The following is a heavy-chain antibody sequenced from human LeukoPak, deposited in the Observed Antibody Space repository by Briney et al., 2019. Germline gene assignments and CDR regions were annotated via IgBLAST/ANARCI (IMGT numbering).Heavy chain of an antibody. CDR3: ARDSGSYLQPTDY. J-gene: IGHJ4*02. CDR1: GFTFSTYA. V-gene: IGHV3-23*01. Sequence: PGGSLRLSCAASGFTFSTYAMTWVRQAPGKGLEWVSSITDNGESTYYAASVKCRFTIPRDNSKTTLYLQMNSLRADDTAVYHCARDSGSYLQPTDYWGQGTLVTVSS. CDR2: ITDNGEST. D-gene: IGHD1-26*01.